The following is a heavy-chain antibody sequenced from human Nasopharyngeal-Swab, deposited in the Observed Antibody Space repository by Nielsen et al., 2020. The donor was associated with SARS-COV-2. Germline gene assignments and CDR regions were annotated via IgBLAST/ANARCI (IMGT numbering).Heavy chain of an antibody. CDR3: ARQPSLYGSGSPGDY. Sequence: GGSLRLSCKGSGYSFTSYWIGWVRQMPGKGLEWMGIIYPGDSDTRYSPSSQGQVTISADKSISTAYLQWSSLKASDTAMYYCARQPSLYGSGSPGDYWGQGTLVTVSS. V-gene: IGHV5-51*01. J-gene: IGHJ4*02. D-gene: IGHD3-10*01. CDR2: IYPGDSDT. CDR1: GYSFTSYW.